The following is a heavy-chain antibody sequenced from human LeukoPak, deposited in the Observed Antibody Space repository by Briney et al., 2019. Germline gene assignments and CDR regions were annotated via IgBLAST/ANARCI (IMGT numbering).Heavy chain of an antibody. J-gene: IGHJ4*02. CDR3: ARVTIPDSDFDY. Sequence: ASVKVSCKASCYTFTSYGICWVRQAPGLGLEWMGWISAYNGNTNYAQKLQGRVTMTTDTSTSTAYMELRSLRSDDTAVYYCARVTIPDSDFDYWGQGTLVTVSS. D-gene: IGHD3-3*01. V-gene: IGHV1-18*01. CDR2: ISAYNGNT. CDR1: CYTFTSYG.